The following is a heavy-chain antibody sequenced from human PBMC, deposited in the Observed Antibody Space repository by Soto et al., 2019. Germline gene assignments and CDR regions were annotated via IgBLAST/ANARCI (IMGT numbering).Heavy chain of an antibody. CDR2: LIGGHYGT. V-gene: IGHV3-23*01. CDR3: AKGKSTGDIDWFDP. CDR1: GFTLQNYA. D-gene: IGHD3-10*01. J-gene: IGHJ5*02. Sequence: HPGGSLRLCCTASGFTLQNYAMAWVRQAPGKGLEWVSTLIGGHYGTAYSYSVKGRFTVSRDNSKNCLYLQMNSLGVEDTAMYFCAKGKSTGDIDWFDPWGQGSLVTVSS.